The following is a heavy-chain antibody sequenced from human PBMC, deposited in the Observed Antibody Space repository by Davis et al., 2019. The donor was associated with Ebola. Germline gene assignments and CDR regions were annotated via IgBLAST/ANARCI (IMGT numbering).Heavy chain of an antibody. CDR2: INHSGST. D-gene: IGHD3-10*01. V-gene: IGHV4-34*01. J-gene: IGHJ5*02. Sequence: SETLSLTCAVYGGSFSGYYWSWIRQPPGKGLEWIGEINHSGSTNYNPSLKSRVTISVDTSKSQFSLKLSSVTAADTAVYYCARCYYIGNWFDPWGQGTLVTVSS. CDR3: ARCYYIGNWFDP. CDR1: GGSFSGYY.